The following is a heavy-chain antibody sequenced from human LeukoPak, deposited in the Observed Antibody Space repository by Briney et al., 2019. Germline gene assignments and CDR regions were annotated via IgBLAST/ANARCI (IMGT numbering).Heavy chain of an antibody. CDR2: VNPDSGET. V-gene: IGHV1-2*02. CDR1: GYPFTGSY. Sequence: GASVKVSCKASGYPFTGSYLHWVRQDPGQGLVWMGWVNPDSGETGYAQKFQGRVTMTRDTSISTAYMELSRLRSDDTAVYYCARTHMTRSWFDPWGQGTLVTVSS. D-gene: IGHD2-21*01. J-gene: IGHJ5*02. CDR3: ARTHMTRSWFDP.